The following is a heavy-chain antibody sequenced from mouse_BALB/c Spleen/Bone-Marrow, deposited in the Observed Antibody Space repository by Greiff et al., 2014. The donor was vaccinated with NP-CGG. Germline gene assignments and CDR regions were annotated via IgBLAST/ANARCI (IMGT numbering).Heavy chain of an antibody. CDR2: INSDGGST. J-gene: IGHJ4*01. V-gene: IGHV5-2*01. D-gene: IGHD2-4*01. CDR3: ARLRYDYDGAMDY. Sequence: DVQLVESGGGLVQPGESLKLSCESDEYEFPSHDMSWVRKTPEKRLELVAAINSDGGSTYYPDTMERRFIISRDNTKKTLYLQMSSLRSEDTALYYCARLRYDYDGAMDYWGQGTSVTVSS. CDR1: EYEFPSHD.